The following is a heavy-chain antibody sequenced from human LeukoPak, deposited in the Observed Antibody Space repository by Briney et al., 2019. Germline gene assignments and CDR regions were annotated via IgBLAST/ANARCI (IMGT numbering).Heavy chain of an antibody. CDR3: ARDSAGNDY. CDR1: GFTFSTYW. CDR2: IKQDGSEK. V-gene: IGHV3-7*01. Sequence: PGGSLRLSWEASGFTFSTYWMSWVRQAPGKGLEWVANIKQDGSEKYYVDSVKGRFTISRDNAKNSLYLQMNSLRAEDTAMYYCARDSAGNDYWGQGTLVTVSS. J-gene: IGHJ4*02. D-gene: IGHD6-13*01.